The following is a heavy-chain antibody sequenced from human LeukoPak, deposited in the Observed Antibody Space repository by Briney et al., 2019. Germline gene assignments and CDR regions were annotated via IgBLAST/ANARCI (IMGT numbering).Heavy chain of an antibody. Sequence: GASVKVSCKASGGTFGSYAISWVRQAPGRGLEWMGRIIPILGIANYAQKFQGRVTITADKSTSTAYMELSSLRSEDTAVYYCATSYYYDSSGYYYVDYWGQGTLVTVSS. CDR3: ATSYYYDSSGYYYVDY. D-gene: IGHD3-22*01. V-gene: IGHV1-69*04. CDR1: GGTFGSYA. CDR2: IIPILGIA. J-gene: IGHJ4*02.